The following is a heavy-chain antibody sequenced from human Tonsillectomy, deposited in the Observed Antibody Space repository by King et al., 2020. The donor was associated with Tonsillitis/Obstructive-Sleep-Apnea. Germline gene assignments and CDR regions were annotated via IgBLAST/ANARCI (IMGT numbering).Heavy chain of an antibody. CDR2: IYPEDSYT. CDR1: GYSFTSYW. CDR3: ARLSQSGYCSGGSCYLLGYFDY. J-gene: IGHJ4*02. D-gene: IGHD2-15*01. V-gene: IGHV5-51*01. Sequence: QLVQSGAEVKKPGESLRISCKGSGYSFTSYWIGWVRQIRGKGLEWRGIIYPEDSYTRYSAASQGQGTISADRSISTAYPQWSSLQASDTAMYYCARLSQSGYCSGGSCYLLGYFDYWGQGTLVTVSS.